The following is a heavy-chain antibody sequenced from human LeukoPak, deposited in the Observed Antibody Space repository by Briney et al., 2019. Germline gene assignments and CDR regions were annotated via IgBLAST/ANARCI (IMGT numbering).Heavy chain of an antibody. CDR3: ARGSSSTSCYYDY. CDR2: IYTSGST. D-gene: IGHD2-2*01. CDR1: GGSISSGSYY. J-gene: IGHJ4*02. Sequence: SETLSLTCTVSGGSISSGSYYWSWIRQPAGKGLEWIGRIYTSGSTNYNPSLKSRVTISVDTFKNQFSLKLSSVTAADTAVYYCARGSSSTSCYYDYWGQGTLVTVSS. V-gene: IGHV4-61*02.